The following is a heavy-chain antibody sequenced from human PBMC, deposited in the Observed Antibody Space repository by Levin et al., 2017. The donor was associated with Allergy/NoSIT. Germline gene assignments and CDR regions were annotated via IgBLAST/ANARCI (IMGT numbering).Heavy chain of an antibody. V-gene: IGHV4-39*01. CDR3: ARRFTFYYDSSGYYYAPNFDY. Sequence: SETLSLTCTVSGGSISSSDYYWGWIRQPPGKGLEWIGHVYYRGNTYYNPSLKSRVTISADTSKNKFSLKLSSVTAADTAVYYCARRFTFYYDSSGYYYAPNFDYWGLGTLVTVSS. J-gene: IGHJ4*02. CDR2: VYYRGNT. D-gene: IGHD3-22*01. CDR1: GGSISSSDYY.